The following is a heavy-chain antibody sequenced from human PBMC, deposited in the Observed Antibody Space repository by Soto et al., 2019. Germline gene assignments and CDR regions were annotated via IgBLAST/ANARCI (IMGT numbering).Heavy chain of an antibody. V-gene: IGHV3-23*01. CDR1: GFTFSGFA. J-gene: IGHJ4*02. Sequence: EVQLLESGGGLVQPGGSLRLSCTASGFTFSGFAMAWVRQAPGKGLEWVSTINDNGSNKYYADSVKGRFTISRDNSKNTLYLPMNSLRAEDTALYYCAKEPELPGRGLDHWGQGTLVTVSS. CDR3: AKEPELPGRGLDH. D-gene: IGHD2-15*01. CDR2: INDNGSNK.